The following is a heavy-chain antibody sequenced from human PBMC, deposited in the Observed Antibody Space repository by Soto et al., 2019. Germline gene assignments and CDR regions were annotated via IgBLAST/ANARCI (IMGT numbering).Heavy chain of an antibody. CDR3: ASGIASFAAFDV. J-gene: IGHJ3*01. CDR2: ISYDGSNK. D-gene: IGHD6-13*01. Sequence: GWSLRLSCAASGFTFSSYGLPWVRQAPGKGLEWVAVISYDGSNKYYADSVKGRFTISRDNSNNTPYLQMNSLRAEDAAVFYCASGIASFAAFDVWGQGTMVTVSS. CDR1: GFTFSSYG. V-gene: IGHV3-30*19.